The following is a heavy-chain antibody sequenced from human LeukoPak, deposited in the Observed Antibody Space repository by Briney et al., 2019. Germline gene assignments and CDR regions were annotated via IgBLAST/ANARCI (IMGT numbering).Heavy chain of an antibody. J-gene: IGHJ4*02. D-gene: IGHD3-10*01. V-gene: IGHV3-20*04. CDR1: GFTFDDYG. CDR3: ARADYYTSGTYRYYFDY. Sequence: GGSLRLSCAASGFTFDDYGMSWVRQAPGKGLEWVSGINWNGGSTGYADSVKGRFTISRNNSNNTLYLQMNSLRPEDTAVYYCARADYYTSGTYRYYFDYWGQGTLVTVSS. CDR2: INWNGGST.